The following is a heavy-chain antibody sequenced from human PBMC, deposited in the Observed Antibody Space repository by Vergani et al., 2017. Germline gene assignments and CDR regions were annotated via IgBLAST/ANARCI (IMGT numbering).Heavy chain of an antibody. V-gene: IGHV4-39*01. D-gene: IGHD3-16*02. CDR1: GGSISSSSYY. CDR3: ARHASACAAGVIVTFACWFDP. Sequence: QLQLQESGPGLVKPSETLSLTCTVSGGSISSSSYYWGWIRQPPGKGLEWIGSIYYSGSTYYNPSLKSRVTISVDTSKNQFSLKLSSVTAADTAVYYCARHASACAAGVIVTFACWFDPWGQGTLVTVSS. J-gene: IGHJ5*02. CDR2: IYYSGST.